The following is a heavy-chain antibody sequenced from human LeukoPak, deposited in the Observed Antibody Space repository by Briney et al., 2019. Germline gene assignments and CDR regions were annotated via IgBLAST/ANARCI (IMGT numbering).Heavy chain of an antibody. Sequence: PSETLSLTCTVSGYSIRSGYYWGWIRQPPGQEMEGIGSIYHSGNTYYNPSLKSRVIMSVDTSKNQFSLKLSSVTAADTAVYYCARGPGGAAGVYFDYWGQGTLVAVSS. D-gene: IGHD2-15*01. CDR2: IYHSGNT. J-gene: IGHJ4*02. CDR1: GYSIRSGYY. V-gene: IGHV4-38-2*02. CDR3: ARGPGGAAGVYFDY.